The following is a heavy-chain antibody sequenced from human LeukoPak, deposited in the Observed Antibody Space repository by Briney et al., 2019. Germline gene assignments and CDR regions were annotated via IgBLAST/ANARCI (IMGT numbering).Heavy chain of an antibody. Sequence: ASVKVSCKASGYTFTSFGISWVRQAPGQGLEWMGWISANNGNTKYGQKLQGRVTMTTDTSTSTAYMERRSLRTDDTAVYYCARDSNVAYSSGWYPGYWGQGTLVTVSS. V-gene: IGHV1-18*01. J-gene: IGHJ4*02. CDR1: GYTFTSFG. CDR2: ISANNGNT. D-gene: IGHD6-19*01. CDR3: ARDSNVAYSSGWYPGY.